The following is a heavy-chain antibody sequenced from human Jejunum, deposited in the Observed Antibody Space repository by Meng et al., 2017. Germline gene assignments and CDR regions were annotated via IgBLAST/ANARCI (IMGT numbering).Heavy chain of an antibody. CDR3: VYSNYRSDY. J-gene: IGHJ4*02. Sequence: QLQVQKWGEGLLKPSETLSLTCAVYGGSFSDYHWTLIRQPPGKGLEWIGEINHSGSTHYRPYLESRLSISADSSKNQLSLRLNSVTAADTAVYSCVYSNYRSDYWGQGTLVTVSS. V-gene: IGHV4-34*01. D-gene: IGHD4-11*01. CDR2: INHSGST. CDR1: GGSFSDYH.